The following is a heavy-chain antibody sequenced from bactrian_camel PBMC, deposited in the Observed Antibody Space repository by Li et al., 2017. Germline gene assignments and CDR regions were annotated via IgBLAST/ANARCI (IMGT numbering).Heavy chain of an antibody. Sequence: QVQLVESGGGSVQAGGSLRLSCAASGLTFVGGNCMGWFRQAPGKEREGVANIYTGGGNAYYADSVRGRFTISHDSLKNTLYLQMSDLKPEDTAMYYCAAESATPCVANGVWIEYDYNYWGQGTQVTVS. CDR3: AAESATPCVANGVWIEYDYNY. D-gene: IGHD7*01. V-gene: IGHV3S1*01. J-gene: IGHJ4*01. CDR1: GLTFVGGNC. CDR2: IYTGGGNA.